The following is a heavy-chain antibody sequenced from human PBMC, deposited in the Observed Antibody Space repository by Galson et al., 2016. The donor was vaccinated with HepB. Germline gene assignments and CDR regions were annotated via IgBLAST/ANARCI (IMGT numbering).Heavy chain of an antibody. Sequence: SVKVSCKASGGTFSGFAVSWVRQAPGQGLEWMGGITPIFGRPTYAQKFQGRVTIIADEPTSTAFMGLASLTSEDTAIYYCALPNSGDFDRYLGPWGQGTLVIVSS. V-gene: IGHV1-69*13. D-gene: IGHD4-17*01. J-gene: IGHJ5*02. CDR2: ITPIFGRP. CDR3: ALPNSGDFDRYLGP. CDR1: GGTFSGFA.